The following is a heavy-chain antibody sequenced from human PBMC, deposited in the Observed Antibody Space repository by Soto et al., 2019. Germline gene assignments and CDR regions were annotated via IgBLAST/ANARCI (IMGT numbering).Heavy chain of an antibody. J-gene: IGHJ4*02. V-gene: IGHV4-59*01. CDR1: GGSISSYY. Sequence: PSETLSLTCTVSGGSISSYYWSWIRQPPGKGLEWIGYIYYSGSTNYNPSLKSRVTISVDTSKNQFSLKLSSVTAADTAVYYCARETSTSCLDYWGQGTLVTVSS. D-gene: IGHD2-2*01. CDR2: IYYSGST. CDR3: ARETSTSCLDY.